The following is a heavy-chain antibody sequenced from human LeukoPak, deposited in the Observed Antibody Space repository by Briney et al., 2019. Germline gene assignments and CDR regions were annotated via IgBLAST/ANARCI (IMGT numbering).Heavy chain of an antibody. J-gene: IGHJ4*02. D-gene: IGHD5-18*01. V-gene: IGHV4-59*08. CDR2: IFYAGST. CDR1: GGSIRSYY. Sequence: SETLSLTCTVSGGSIRSYYWSWIRQPPGKGLEWIGYIFYAGSTTCNPSLKSRVTISIDTSKNQFSLKLNSVTAADTAVYYCASGERGYSYGPLDYWGQGTLVTVSS. CDR3: ASGERGYSYGPLDY.